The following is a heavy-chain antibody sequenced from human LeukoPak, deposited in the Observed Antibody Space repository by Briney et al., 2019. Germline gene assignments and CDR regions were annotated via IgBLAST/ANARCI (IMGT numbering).Heavy chain of an antibody. V-gene: IGHV4-4*07. CDR1: GGSLSSYY. J-gene: IGHJ4*02. CDR3: AGGAFGAGTTGYFDY. Sequence: PSETLSLTCSVSGGSLSSYYWSWIRQPAGKGLEWIGRIYTSGSTDYNPSLKSRVTMSVDTSKNQFSLKLSSVSAADTAVYYCAGGAFGAGTTGYFDYWGQGTLVTVSS. CDR2: IYTSGST. D-gene: IGHD1-7*01.